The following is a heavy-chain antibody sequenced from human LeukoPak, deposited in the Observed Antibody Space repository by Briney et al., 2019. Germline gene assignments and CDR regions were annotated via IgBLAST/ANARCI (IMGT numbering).Heavy chain of an antibody. J-gene: IGHJ4*02. CDR3: ATDYNWAYLDY. V-gene: IGHV3-7*03. Sequence: GGSLRLSCAASGFTFSTYWMSWVRQAPGKGLEWVANIKQDGSERYYVDSVKGRFTISRDNAKNSLYLQMNSLRAEDTVTYYCATDYNWAYLDYWGQGTLVTVSS. CDR1: GFTFSTYW. D-gene: IGHD1-20*01. CDR2: IKQDGSER.